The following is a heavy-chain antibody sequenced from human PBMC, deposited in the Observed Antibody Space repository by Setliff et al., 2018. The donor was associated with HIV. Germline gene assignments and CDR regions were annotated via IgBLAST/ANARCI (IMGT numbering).Heavy chain of an antibody. CDR2: ISSSSSYI. J-gene: IGHJ6*03. V-gene: IGHV3-21*01. CDR1: GFTFSNYV. D-gene: IGHD2-15*01. Sequence: GGSLRLSCAGSGFTFSNYVMNWVRLAPGKGLEWVSCISSSSSYIYYGDSVKGRFTISRDNAKNSLYLQMNNLRAEDTAVYYCARDATRGGDMDVWGKGITVTVSS. CDR3: ARDATRGGDMDV.